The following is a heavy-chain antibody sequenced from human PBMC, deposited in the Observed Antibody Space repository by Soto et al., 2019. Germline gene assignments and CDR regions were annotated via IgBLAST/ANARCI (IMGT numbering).Heavy chain of an antibody. D-gene: IGHD6-19*01. V-gene: IGHV3-33*06. CDR2: IWYEGRNT. J-gene: IGHJ5*02. CDR3: SKTMAVAPGGIDP. Sequence: LRLSCALCGHKFSSFGMQWVRQAPGKGRGWGAGIWYEGRNTFYSDAEKCRNSFSRDNSKMTVDLQMNNRSAEDTAGYYCSKTMAVAPGGIDPWGQGIQVTVSS. CDR1: GHKFSSFG.